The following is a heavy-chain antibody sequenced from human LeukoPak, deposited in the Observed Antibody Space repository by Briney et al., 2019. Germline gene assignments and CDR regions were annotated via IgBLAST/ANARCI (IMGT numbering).Heavy chain of an antibody. CDR1: GYTFTGYY. CDR3: ARDRTRPPYYYDSSGYCPIDY. D-gene: IGHD3-22*01. Sequence: ASVKVSCKASGYTFTGYYMHWVRQAPGQGLEWMGWINPNSGGTNYAQKLQGRVTMTTDTSTSTAYMELRSLRSDDTAVYYCARDRTRPPYYYDSSGYCPIDYWGQGTLVTVSS. J-gene: IGHJ4*02. V-gene: IGHV1-2*02. CDR2: INPNSGGT.